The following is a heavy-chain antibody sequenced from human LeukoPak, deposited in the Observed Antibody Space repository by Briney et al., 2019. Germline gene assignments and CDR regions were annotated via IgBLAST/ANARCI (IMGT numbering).Heavy chain of an antibody. J-gene: IGHJ6*03. CDR2: IYSGGST. CDR1: GFTVSSNY. V-gene: IGHV3-66*01. D-gene: IGHD4-23*01. CDR3: ARDNTGVYRHLGTYYMDV. Sequence: GGSLRLSCAASGFTVSSNYMSWVRQAPGKGLEWVSVIYSGGSTYYADSVKGRFTISRDNSKNTLYLQMNSLRAEDTAVYYCARDNTGVYRHLGTYYMDVWGKGTTVTISS.